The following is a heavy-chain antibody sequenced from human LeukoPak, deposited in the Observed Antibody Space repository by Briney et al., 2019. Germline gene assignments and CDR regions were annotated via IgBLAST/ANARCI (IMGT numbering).Heavy chain of an antibody. D-gene: IGHD5-12*01. J-gene: IGHJ6*03. CDR3: ARVGYDTYYWYMDV. Sequence: SSETLSLTCTVSGGSISSYYWSWIRQPPGKGLEWIGNISYSGTTNCNPSLRSRVTISIDTSKNQFSLKLTSVTAADTAVYYCARVGYDTYYWYMDVWGKGTTVTVS. CDR2: ISYSGTT. V-gene: IGHV4-59*01. CDR1: GGSISSYY.